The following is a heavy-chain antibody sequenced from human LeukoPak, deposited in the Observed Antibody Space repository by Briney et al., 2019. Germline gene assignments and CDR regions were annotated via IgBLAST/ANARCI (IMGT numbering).Heavy chain of an antibody. D-gene: IGHD1-26*01. J-gene: IGHJ4*02. CDR1: GYSFTSYW. V-gene: IGHV5-51*01. CDR3: ARGSGSYHTAYMN. CDR2: IYPGDSDT. Sequence: HGESLKISCKGSGYSFTSYWIGWARQMPGKGLEWMGIIYPGDSDTRYSPSFQGQVTISADKSLSTAYLQWSSLKASDTAMYYCARGSGSYHTAYMNWGQGSPVTVSS.